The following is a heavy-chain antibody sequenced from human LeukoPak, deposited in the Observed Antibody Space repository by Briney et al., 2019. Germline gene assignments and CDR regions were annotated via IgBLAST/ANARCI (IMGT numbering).Heavy chain of an antibody. Sequence: PSETLSLTCNVSGGSIRSRSYYWGWIRQPAGKGLEWIGSIYYSGSAYYNPSLKSRVTISLDTSKNQFSLKLSSVTAADTAVYYCARVYGSGSYRGWGYYYMDVWGKGTTVTVSS. V-gene: IGHV4-39*07. CDR2: IYYSGSA. D-gene: IGHD3-10*01. CDR1: GGSIRSRSYY. CDR3: ARVYGSGSYRGWGYYYMDV. J-gene: IGHJ6*03.